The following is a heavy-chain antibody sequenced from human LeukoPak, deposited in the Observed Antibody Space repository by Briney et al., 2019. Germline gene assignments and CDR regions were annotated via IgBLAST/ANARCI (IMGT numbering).Heavy chain of an antibody. J-gene: IGHJ5*02. V-gene: IGHV4-59*08. D-gene: IGHD6-19*01. CDR1: GGSICCYY. Sequence: PSETLSLNCTVYGGSICCYYWSWLRQPPGKGLEWIGYISYSGSTNYNPSLKSRVTISVDTSMNQFSLKLSSATAGDTAVYYCARRSGWSSPGWFDPWGQGTLVTVSS. CDR3: ARRSGWSSPGWFDP. CDR2: ISYSGST.